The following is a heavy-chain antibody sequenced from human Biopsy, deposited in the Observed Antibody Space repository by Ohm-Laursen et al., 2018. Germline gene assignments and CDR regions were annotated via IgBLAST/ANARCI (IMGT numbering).Heavy chain of an antibody. D-gene: IGHD3-9*01. CDR3: ARVPAYPSIDGYYGLDL. J-gene: IGHJ6*02. CDR1: EYTLTELP. Sequence: ASVKVSCKVSEYTLTELPIHWVRQAPGHGLEWMGWINPNSGNANYAQSFQGRLTVTRDTSISTAYMELTSLTFDDTAIYYCARVPAYPSIDGYYGLDLWGQGTTVIVSS. CDR2: INPNSGNA. V-gene: IGHV1-2*02.